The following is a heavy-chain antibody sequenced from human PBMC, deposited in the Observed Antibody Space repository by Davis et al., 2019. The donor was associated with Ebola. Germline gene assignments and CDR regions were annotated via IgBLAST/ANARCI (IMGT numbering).Heavy chain of an antibody. J-gene: IGHJ5*02. D-gene: IGHD2-2*01. CDR1: GFTFDDYG. CDR2: INWNGGST. CDR3: ARDLVVVVPAASWFDP. V-gene: IGHV3-20*01. Sequence: PEGSLRLSCAASGFTFDDYGMSWVRQAPGKGLEWVSGINWNGGSTGYADSVKGRFTISRDNAKNSLYLQMNSLRAEDTALYHCARDLVVVVPAASWFDPWGQGTLVTVSS.